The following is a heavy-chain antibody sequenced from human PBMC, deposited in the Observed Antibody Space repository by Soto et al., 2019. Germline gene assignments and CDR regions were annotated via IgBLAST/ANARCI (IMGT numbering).Heavy chain of an antibody. D-gene: IGHD2-2*01. J-gene: IGHJ5*02. Sequence: ASVKDSCTTSGYTFSNYGITCVRQSHVQPLEWLVLISLYSDGTNYAQKSQGRVPMTTDTSTPTAYMELRSLRSDDPAVYYCARVVPGAEAWFGPWGQGTLVTVSS. V-gene: IGHV1-18*01. CDR3: ARVVPGAEAWFGP. CDR1: GYTFSNYG. CDR2: ISLYSDGT.